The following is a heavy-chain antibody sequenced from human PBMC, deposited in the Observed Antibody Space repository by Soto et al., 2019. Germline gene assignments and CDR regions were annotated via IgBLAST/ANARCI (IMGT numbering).Heavy chain of an antibody. Sequence: VQLVESGGGLVKPGGSLRLSCAASGFTFSSYSMNWVRQAPGKGLEWVSSISSSSSYIYYADSVKGRFTISRDNAKNSLYLQMNSLRAEDTAVYYCAKSSSHVYNWFDPWGQGTLVTVSS. V-gene: IGHV3-21*01. CDR3: AKSSSHVYNWFDP. J-gene: IGHJ5*02. CDR1: GFTFSSYS. CDR2: ISSSSSYI. D-gene: IGHD6-13*01.